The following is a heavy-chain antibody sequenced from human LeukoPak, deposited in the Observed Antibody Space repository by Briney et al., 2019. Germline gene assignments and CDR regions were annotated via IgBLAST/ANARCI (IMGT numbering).Heavy chain of an antibody. CDR1: GFSLSTSGMC. D-gene: IGHD3-10*01. CDR2: IDWDDDK. V-gene: IGHV2-70*11. J-gene: IGHJ4*02. Sequence: SGPTLVNPTQTLTLTCTFSGFSLSTSGMCVTWIRQPPGKALEWLARIDWDDDKYYSTSLKTRLTISKDTSKNQVVLTMTNMDPVDTATYFCARHYYGSVSFDYWGQGTLVTVSS. CDR3: ARHYYGSVSFDY.